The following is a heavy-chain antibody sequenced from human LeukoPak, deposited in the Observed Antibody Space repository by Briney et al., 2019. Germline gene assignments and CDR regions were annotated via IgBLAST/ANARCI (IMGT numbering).Heavy chain of an antibody. CDR3: ARAHYDFWSGYYEGYYYYYYMDV. CDR2: INTNTGNP. CDR1: GYTFTSYA. D-gene: IGHD3-3*01. J-gene: IGHJ6*03. Sequence: ASVKVSCKASGYTFTSYAMNWVRQAPGQGLEWMGWINTNTGNPTYAQGFTGRFVFSLDTSVSTAYLQISSLKAEDTAVYYCARAHYDFWSGYYEGYYYYYYMDVWGKGTTVTVSS. V-gene: IGHV7-4-1*02.